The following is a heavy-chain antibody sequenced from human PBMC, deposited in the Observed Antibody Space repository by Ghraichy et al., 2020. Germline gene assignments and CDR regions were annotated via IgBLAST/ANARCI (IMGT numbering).Heavy chain of an antibody. CDR3: AVNLYCSSTSCYLETFDY. Sequence: GGSLRLSCAASGFTFSSYWMHWVRQAPGKGLVWVSRINSDGSSTSYADSVKGRFTISRDNAKNTLYLQMNSLRAEDTAVYYCAVNLYCSSTSCYLETFDYWGQGTLVTVSS. CDR2: INSDGSST. J-gene: IGHJ4*02. D-gene: IGHD2-2*01. CDR1: GFTFSSYW. V-gene: IGHV3-74*01.